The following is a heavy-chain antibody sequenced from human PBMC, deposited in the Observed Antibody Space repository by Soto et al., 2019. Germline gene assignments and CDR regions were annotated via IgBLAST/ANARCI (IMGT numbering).Heavy chain of an antibody. J-gene: IGHJ3*02. V-gene: IGHV4-30-4*01. CDR1: GSSISNGDYF. Sequence: QVQLQESGPGLVKPSQTLSLTCNVSGSSISNGDYFSNWIRQPPGKGLEWIGYIYYSGTTYYNPSLKRLVTISLDTSKNQFSLNLTSVTAADTAVYFCATSYYYDGRGFYGFDKWGQGTMVIVSS. D-gene: IGHD3-22*01. CDR2: IYYSGTT. CDR3: ATSYYYDGRGFYGFDK.